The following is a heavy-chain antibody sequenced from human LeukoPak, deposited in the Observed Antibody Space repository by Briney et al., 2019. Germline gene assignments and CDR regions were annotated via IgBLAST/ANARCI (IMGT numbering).Heavy chain of an antibody. J-gene: IGHJ4*02. CDR1: GFTFSSYW. CDR3: ARHLSGVTGYIYGRGIDY. CDR2: IKKGGSEK. Sequence: SGGSLRLSCAASGFTFSSYWMSWVRQAPGKGLEWVANIKKGGSEKYYVDSVKGRFTISRDNAKKSLYLQMNSLRAEDTAVYYCARHLSGVTGYIYGRGIDYWGQGTLVTVSS. V-gene: IGHV3-7*01. D-gene: IGHD5-18*01.